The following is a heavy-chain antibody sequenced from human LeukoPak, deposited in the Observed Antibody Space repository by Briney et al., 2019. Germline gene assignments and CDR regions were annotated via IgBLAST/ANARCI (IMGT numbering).Heavy chain of an antibody. V-gene: IGHV3-53*01. CDR1: GFPFSSYW. CDR2: IRSDGST. CDR3: AREMYSGMYNDAFDI. J-gene: IGHJ3*02. D-gene: IGHD1-26*01. Sequence: GGSLRLSCVASGFPFSSYWMTWVRQAPGKGLEWVSVIRSDGSTNHADSVKGRFTISRDNSKNTLYLQMNNLRAEDTAMYYCAREMYSGMYNDAFDIWGQGTKVTVSS.